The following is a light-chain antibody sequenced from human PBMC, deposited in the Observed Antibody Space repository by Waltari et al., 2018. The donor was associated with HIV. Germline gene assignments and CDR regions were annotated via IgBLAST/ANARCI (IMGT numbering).Light chain of an antibody. Sequence: QSALTQPASVSGSPGQSITISCPGTSSDVGGYNYVPWYQQHPGKAPKLMIYDVSNRPSGVSNRFSGSKSGNTASLTISGLQAEDEADYYCSSYTSTSTLDVFGGGTKLTVL. CDR1: SSDVGGYNY. CDR2: DVS. V-gene: IGLV2-14*03. J-gene: IGLJ2*01. CDR3: SSYTSTSTLDV.